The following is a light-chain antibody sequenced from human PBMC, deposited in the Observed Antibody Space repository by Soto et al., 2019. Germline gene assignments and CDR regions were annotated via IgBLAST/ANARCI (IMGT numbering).Light chain of an antibody. CDR1: QSVSSSY. V-gene: IGKV3-20*01. CDR3: QQYGSSSYT. J-gene: IGKJ2*01. Sequence: EIVLTQSTGTLSLSPGERATLSCRASQSVSSSYLAWYQQKPGQAPRLLIYGASSRATGIPDRFSGSGSGKDFTLTISRLEPEDFAVYYCQQYGSSSYTFGQGTKLEIK. CDR2: GAS.